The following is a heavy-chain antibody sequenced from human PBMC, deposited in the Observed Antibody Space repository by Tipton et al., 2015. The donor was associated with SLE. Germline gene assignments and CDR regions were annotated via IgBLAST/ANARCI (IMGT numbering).Heavy chain of an antibody. V-gene: IGHV4-39*07. CDR1: GGSISSSSYF. Sequence: TLSLTCTVSGGSISSSSYFWGWIRQPPGQGLEWIGSIYYSGSTYYNPSLKSRVTISVDTSKNQFSLKLSSVTAADTAVYYCARAGVIAFSYYFDYWGQGTLVTVSS. J-gene: IGHJ4*02. D-gene: IGHD3-22*01. CDR2: IYYSGST. CDR3: ARAGVIAFSYYFDY.